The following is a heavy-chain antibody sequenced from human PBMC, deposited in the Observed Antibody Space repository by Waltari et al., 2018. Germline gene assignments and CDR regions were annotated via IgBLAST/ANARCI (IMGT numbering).Heavy chain of an antibody. Sequence: QITLKESGPTLVKPTQTLTLTCTFSGFSLSTRGVGVGWIRQPPGKAREWLALIYWNDDKRYSPSLKSRLTITKDTSKNQVVLTMTNMDPVDTATYYCAHSLGYYDSSGYYYWGQGTLVTVSS. J-gene: IGHJ4*02. CDR2: IYWNDDK. CDR3: AHSLGYYDSSGYYY. D-gene: IGHD3-22*01. CDR1: GFSLSTRGVG. V-gene: IGHV2-5*01.